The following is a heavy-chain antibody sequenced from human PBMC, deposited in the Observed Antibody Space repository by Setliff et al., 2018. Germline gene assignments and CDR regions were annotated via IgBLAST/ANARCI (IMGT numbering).Heavy chain of an antibody. Sequence: GGSLRLSCAASGFTFTNYAMTWVRQAPGKGLEWVSVVSGGGDTIYYGESVKGRFTISRDNAKNSLYLQMNSLRAEDTAVYYCARLVDEGQYYFDYWGQGTLVTVSS. CDR1: GFTFTNYA. CDR3: ARLVDEGQYYFDY. V-gene: IGHV3-23*01. J-gene: IGHJ4*02. D-gene: IGHD6-6*01. CDR2: VSGGGDTI.